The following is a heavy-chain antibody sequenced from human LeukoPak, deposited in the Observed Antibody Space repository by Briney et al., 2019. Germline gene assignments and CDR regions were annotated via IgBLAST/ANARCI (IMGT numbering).Heavy chain of an antibody. CDR1: GGSFSGYY. V-gene: IGHV4-34*01. CDR3: ARGRYTGRPFDY. CDR2: INHSGST. Sequence: SETLSLTCAVYGGSFSGYYWSWIRQPPGKGLEWIGEINHSGSTNYNPSLKSRVTISVDTSKNQFSLKLGSVTAADTAVYYCARGRYTGRPFDYWGQGTLVTVSS. D-gene: IGHD3-16*02. J-gene: IGHJ4*02.